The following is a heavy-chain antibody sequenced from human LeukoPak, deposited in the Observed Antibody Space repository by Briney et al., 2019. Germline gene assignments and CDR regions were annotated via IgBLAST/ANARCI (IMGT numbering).Heavy chain of an antibody. V-gene: IGHV4-4*07. J-gene: IGHJ4*02. CDR1: GGSINNYF. CDR3: ARGPYCGGDCYFDY. Sequence: SETLSLTCTVSGGSINNYFWSWTRQPAGKGLEWIGRIYSSGTTNYNPSLKSRVTMSVDTSKSQFSLKLTSVTAADTAVYYCARGPYCGGDCYFDYWGQGTLVTVSS. CDR2: IYSSGTT. D-gene: IGHD2-21*02.